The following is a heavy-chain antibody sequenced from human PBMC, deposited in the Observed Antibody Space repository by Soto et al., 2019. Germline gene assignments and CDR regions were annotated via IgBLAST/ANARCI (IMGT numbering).Heavy chain of an antibody. CDR1: GFTFSSYS. CDR3: ARGAALTMVRGVADY. D-gene: IGHD3-10*01. V-gene: IGHV3-48*02. J-gene: IGHJ4*02. Sequence: EVQLVESGGGLVQPGGSLRLSCAASGFTFSSYSMNWVRQAPGKGLEWVSYISSSSSTIYYADSVKGRFTISRDNAKNSLYLQMNSLRDEDTAVYYCARGAALTMVRGVADYWGRGTLVTVSS. CDR2: ISSSSSTI.